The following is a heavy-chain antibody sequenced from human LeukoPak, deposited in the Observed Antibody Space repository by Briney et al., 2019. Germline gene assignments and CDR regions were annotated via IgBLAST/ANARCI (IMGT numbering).Heavy chain of an antibody. CDR1: GYTFTNYD. CDR2: MNPNSGKT. D-gene: IGHD3-22*01. Sequence: ASVKVSCKASGYTFTNYDINWVRQATGQGLEWMGWMNPNSGKTGYAQKFQGRVTLTRNTSISTAYMELSSLRSEDTAVYYCARGVDGSSWYRFHYWGQGTLVTVSS. V-gene: IGHV1-8*03. CDR3: ARGVDGSSWYRFHY. J-gene: IGHJ4*02.